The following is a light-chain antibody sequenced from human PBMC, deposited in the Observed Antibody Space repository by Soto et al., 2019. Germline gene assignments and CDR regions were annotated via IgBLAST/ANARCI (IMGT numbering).Light chain of an antibody. CDR3: PHRTNWPWP. J-gene: IGKJ1*01. CDR2: DAS. CDR1: QSVSSN. V-gene: IGKV3-11*01. Sequence: EVGWPQSPDTLSVSPGERATLSCRASQSVSSNLAWYQQKPGQAPRLLISDASNRATGIPARFSGSGSGTDFTLTISSLEPEDFAVYYCPHRTNWPWPFAQGTKVDIK.